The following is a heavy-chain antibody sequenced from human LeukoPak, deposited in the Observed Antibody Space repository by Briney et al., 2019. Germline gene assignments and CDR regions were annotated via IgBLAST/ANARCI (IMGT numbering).Heavy chain of an antibody. V-gene: IGHV5-51*01. D-gene: IGHD3-3*01. CDR2: IYPGDSDT. CDR3: ARRDGVPGRLDV. CDR1: GYTFTNYW. Sequence: GESLKISCRGSGYTFTNYWIGWVRQMPGKGLEWMGIIYPGDSDTRYSPSFQGQVTISADKSINTAYLQWNSLKASDTATYYCARRDGVPGRLDVWGQGTTVTVSS. J-gene: IGHJ6*02.